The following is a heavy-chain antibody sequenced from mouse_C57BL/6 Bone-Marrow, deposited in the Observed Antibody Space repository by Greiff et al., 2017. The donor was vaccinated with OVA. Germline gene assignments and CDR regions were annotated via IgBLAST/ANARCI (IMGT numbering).Heavy chain of an antibody. CDR2: ISSGSSTI. CDR1: GFTFSDYG. CDR3: AREYYGNLFAY. J-gene: IGHJ3*01. Sequence: DVMLVESGGGLVKPGGSLKLSCAASGFTFSDYGMHWVRQAPEKGLEWVAYISSGSSTIYYADTVKGRFTISRDNAKNTLFLQMTSLRSEDTAMYYCAREYYGNLFAYWGQGTLVTVSA. D-gene: IGHD2-1*01. V-gene: IGHV5-17*01.